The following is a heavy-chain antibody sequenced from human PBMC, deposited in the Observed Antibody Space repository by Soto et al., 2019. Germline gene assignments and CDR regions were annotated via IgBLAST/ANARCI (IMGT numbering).Heavy chain of an antibody. D-gene: IGHD3-10*01. V-gene: IGHV3-23*01. Sequence: EVQLLESGGGLVQPGGSLRLSCTVSGVTFSNYAMNWVRQAPGKGLEWVSGLSGSGGTTYYADSVKGWFIISRDNSKNTLYLLMNSLRDEDTALYYCAKQRADYGSGADTFYFDSWGQGALGSDSS. J-gene: IGHJ4*02. CDR2: LSGSGGTT. CDR3: AKQRADYGSGADTFYFDS. CDR1: GVTFSNYA.